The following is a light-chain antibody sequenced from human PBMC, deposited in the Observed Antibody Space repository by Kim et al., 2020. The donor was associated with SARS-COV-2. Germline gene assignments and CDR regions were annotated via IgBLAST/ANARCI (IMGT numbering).Light chain of an antibody. CDR2: DVT. CDR3: SSYTSSKTWV. CDR1: SSDIGGYNY. J-gene: IGLJ3*02. Sequence: QSALTQPASVSGSPGQSITISCTGTSSDIGGYNYVSWYQQHPGKAPKLLIYDVTKWPSGVSNRFSGSKSGNTASLTISGLQAEDEADYYSSSYTSSKTWVFGGGTRLTVL. V-gene: IGLV2-14*03.